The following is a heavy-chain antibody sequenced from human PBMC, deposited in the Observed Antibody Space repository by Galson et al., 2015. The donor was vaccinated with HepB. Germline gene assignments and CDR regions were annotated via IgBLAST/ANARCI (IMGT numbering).Heavy chain of an antibody. D-gene: IGHD3-22*01. Sequence: SLRLSCAASGFTFSSYAMHWVRQAPGKGLEWVAVISYDGSNKYYADSVKGRFTISRDTSKSTLYLQMNSLRAEDTALYYCAKRTDSSGSRGGAFDIWGQGTMVTVSS. CDR1: GFTFSSYA. CDR2: ISYDGSNK. V-gene: IGHV3-30-3*02. J-gene: IGHJ3*02. CDR3: AKRTDSSGSRGGAFDI.